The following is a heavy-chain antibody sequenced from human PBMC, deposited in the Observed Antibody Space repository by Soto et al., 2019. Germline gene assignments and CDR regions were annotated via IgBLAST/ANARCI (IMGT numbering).Heavy chain of an antibody. CDR2: ISAYNGNT. D-gene: IGHD5-12*01. CDR1: GYTFTSYG. Sequence: ASVKVSCKASGYTFTSYGISWVRQAPGQGLEWMGWISAYNGNTNYAQKLQGRVTMTTDTSTSTAYMELRGLRSDDTAVYYCARDRVRWLQFEWYFDLWGRGTLVTVSS. V-gene: IGHV1-18*01. J-gene: IGHJ2*01. CDR3: ARDRVRWLQFEWYFDL.